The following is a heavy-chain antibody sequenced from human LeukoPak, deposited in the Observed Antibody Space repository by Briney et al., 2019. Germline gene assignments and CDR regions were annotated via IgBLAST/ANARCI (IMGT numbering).Heavy chain of an antibody. CDR3: AREGGDYVAGGFYCMDV. CDR2: ISTFKGKT. CDR1: GYTFTNYG. Sequence: ASVTVSCKASGYTFTNYGIIWVRQAPGLGLEWMGWISTFKGKTNYAQRLQGRVTMTTDTSTSTVYMELRSLTSDDTAVYYCAREGGDYVAGGFYCMDVWGKGTTVIVSS. J-gene: IGHJ6*03. V-gene: IGHV1-18*01. D-gene: IGHD4-17*01.